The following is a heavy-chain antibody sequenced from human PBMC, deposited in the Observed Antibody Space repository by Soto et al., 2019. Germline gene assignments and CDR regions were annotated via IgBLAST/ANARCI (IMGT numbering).Heavy chain of an antibody. Sequence: PGGSLRLSCEASGFSFKNYAMTWVRQASGRGLEWVAIISADATFTYYADSVKGRFTISRDTSKNTVYLQMNGLRAEDTAIYYCAKKIVPAGPGNNCFGSWGQGTLVTVSS. V-gene: IGHV3-23*01. CDR2: ISADATFT. CDR3: AKKIVPAGPGNNCFGS. D-gene: IGHD6-13*01. CDR1: GFSFKNYA. J-gene: IGHJ5*01.